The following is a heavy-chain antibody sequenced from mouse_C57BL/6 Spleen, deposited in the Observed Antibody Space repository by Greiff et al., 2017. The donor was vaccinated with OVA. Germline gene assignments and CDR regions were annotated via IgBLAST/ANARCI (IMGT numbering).Heavy chain of an antibody. J-gene: IGHJ4*01. CDR3: ARSDYYGNYEGYAMDY. V-gene: IGHV1-72*01. Sequence: QVQLQQPGAELVKPGASVKLSCKASGYTFTSYWMHWVKQRPGRGLEWIGRIDPNSGGTKYNEKFKSKATLTVDKPSSTAYMQLSSLTSEDSAVCYCARSDYYGNYEGYAMDYWGQGTSVTVSS. D-gene: IGHD2-1*01. CDR2: IDPNSGGT. CDR1: GYTFTSYW.